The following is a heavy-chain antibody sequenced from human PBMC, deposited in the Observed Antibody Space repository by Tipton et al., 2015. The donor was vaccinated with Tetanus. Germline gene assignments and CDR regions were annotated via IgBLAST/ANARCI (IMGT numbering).Heavy chain of an antibody. CDR2: IYYTGNT. CDR3: ARMVVGATLDY. CDR1: GGSLRSGGYY. V-gene: IGHV4-31*02. D-gene: IGHD1-26*01. J-gene: IGHJ4*02. Sequence: LRLSCTVSGGSLRSGGYYWSWIRQHPGQGLEWIGYIYYTGNTYYNPSLKSRVTLSIDMSKNQFSLRLSSVTAADTAVYFCARMVVGATLDYWGQGSLVTVSS.